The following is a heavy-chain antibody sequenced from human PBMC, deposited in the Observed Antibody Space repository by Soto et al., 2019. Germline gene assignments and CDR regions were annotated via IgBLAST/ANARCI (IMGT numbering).Heavy chain of an antibody. CDR3: ARDFYDSVGYTWFDS. CDR1: GDTSTSYY. J-gene: IGHJ5*01. Sequence: PSETLSLTCTVSGDTSTSYYWGWIRQAPGKGLEWIGHIHNSGTSTHNPSLNGRVTISIDTSKKQFSPKLTSLTSADTAVYYCARDFYDSVGYTWFDSWSQGTLVTVSS. CDR2: IHNSGTS. D-gene: IGHD3-22*01. V-gene: IGHV4-59*01.